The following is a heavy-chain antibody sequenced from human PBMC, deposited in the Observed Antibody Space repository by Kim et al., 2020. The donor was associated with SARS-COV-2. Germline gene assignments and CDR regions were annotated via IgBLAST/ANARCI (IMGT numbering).Heavy chain of an antibody. CDR3: ARQFGPGRSEQLLPGNFYYCGMDV. V-gene: IGHV7-4-1*02. J-gene: IGHJ6*02. CDR2: INTNTGNP. CDR1: GYTFTFYA. D-gene: IGHD6-13*01. Sequence: ASVKVSCKASGYTFTFYAMNWVRQAPGQGLEWMGWINTNTGNPTYAQGSTGRFVFSVDTSVSTAYLQISSLKADDTATYYCARQFGPGRSEQLLPGNFYYCGMDVWGQGTTVTVSS.